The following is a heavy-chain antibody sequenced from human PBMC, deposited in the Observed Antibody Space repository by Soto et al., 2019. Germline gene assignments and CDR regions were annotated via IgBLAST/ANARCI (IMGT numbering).Heavy chain of an antibody. J-gene: IGHJ5*02. D-gene: IGHD3-10*01. Sequence: QVQLVQSGAEVKKPGSSVKVSCTASGGTLRSYSVSWVRLAPGQGLEWMGRIIPILGTTDYAQQFQGRITITADKSTSAANMEMSNLRSEDTAVYYCARGEDPLTLDRGAHNWFDPWGQGTLVTVSS. CDR3: ARGEDPLTLDRGAHNWFDP. CDR2: IIPILGTT. CDR1: GGTLRSYS. V-gene: IGHV1-69*08.